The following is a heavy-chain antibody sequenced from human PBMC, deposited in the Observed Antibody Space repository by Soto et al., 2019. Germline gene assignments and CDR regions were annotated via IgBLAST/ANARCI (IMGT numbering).Heavy chain of an antibody. CDR3: ARDQYYYDSSGYWPVAFDI. CDR2: IYYSGST. J-gene: IGHJ3*02. Sequence: TSETLSLTCTFSGGSISSYYWSWIRQPQGKGLEWIGYIYYSGSTNYNPSLKSRVTISVDTSKNQFSLKLSSVTAADTAVYYCARDQYYYDSSGYWPVAFDIWGQGTMVTVSS. D-gene: IGHD3-22*01. V-gene: IGHV4-59*01. CDR1: GGSISSYY.